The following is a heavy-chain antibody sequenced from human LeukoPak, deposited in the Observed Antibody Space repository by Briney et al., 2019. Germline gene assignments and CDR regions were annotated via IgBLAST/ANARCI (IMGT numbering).Heavy chain of an antibody. D-gene: IGHD3-10*01. CDR1: GFTFSYFG. CDR3: VKDSSTTWFGRDSE. V-gene: IGHV3-30*18. Sequence: PGGSLTLSCAASGFTFSYFGLHWVRQAPGKGLEWVALISTDPSNKNYADSVKGRFTISRDNSINTLYLQMRSLRVEDTGVYYCVKDSSTTWFGRDSEWGRGTLVIVSS. J-gene: IGHJ4*02. CDR2: ISTDPSNK.